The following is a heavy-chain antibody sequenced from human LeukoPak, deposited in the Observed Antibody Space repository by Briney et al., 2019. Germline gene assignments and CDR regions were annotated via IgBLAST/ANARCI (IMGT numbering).Heavy chain of an antibody. CDR3: ARDYYDSSGYRTSH. D-gene: IGHD3-22*01. CDR1: GYTFTGYY. Sequence: ASVTVSCTASGYTFTGYYMHWVRQAPGQGLEWMGWINPNSGGTNYAQKFQGRVTMTRDTSISTAYMELSRLRSDDTAVYYCARDYYDSSGYRTSHWGQGTLVTVSS. V-gene: IGHV1-2*02. CDR2: INPNSGGT. J-gene: IGHJ1*01.